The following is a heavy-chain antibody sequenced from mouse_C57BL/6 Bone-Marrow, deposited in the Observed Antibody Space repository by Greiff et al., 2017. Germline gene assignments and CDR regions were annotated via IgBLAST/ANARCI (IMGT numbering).Heavy chain of an antibody. V-gene: IGHV5-4*01. D-gene: IGHD1-1*01. J-gene: IGHJ2*01. CDR1: GFTFSSYA. Sequence: EVQGVESGGGLVKPGGSLKLSCAASGFTFSSYAMSWVRQTPEKRLEWVGTISDGGSYTYYPDNVKGRFTISRDNAKNNLYLQMSHLKSEDTAMYDCARATVVPVDYWGQGTTLTVSS. CDR2: ISDGGSYT. CDR3: ARATVVPVDY.